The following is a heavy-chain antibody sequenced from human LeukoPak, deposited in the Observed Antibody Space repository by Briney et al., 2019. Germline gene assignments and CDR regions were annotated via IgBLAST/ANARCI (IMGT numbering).Heavy chain of an antibody. D-gene: IGHD3-10*01. CDR2: MSYDGSTR. CDR1: GFIFSTYG. Sequence: QPGRSLRLSCAASGFIFSTYGMHWVRQAPGKGLEWVALMSYDGSTRYYGDSVKGRFTISRDNSKNTLYLQMNSLRAEDTAVNYCAKDQSAMVRGAYYFDYWGQGTLVTVSS. J-gene: IGHJ4*02. V-gene: IGHV3-30*18. CDR3: AKDQSAMVRGAYYFDY.